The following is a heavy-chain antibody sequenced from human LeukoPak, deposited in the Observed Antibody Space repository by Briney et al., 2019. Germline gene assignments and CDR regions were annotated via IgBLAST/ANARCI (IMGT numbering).Heavy chain of an antibody. D-gene: IGHD6-19*01. CDR1: GFTVSSNY. Sequence: GGSLRLSCAASGFTVSSNYRTWVRQAPGKGLEWVSGIYSGGSTYYADSVKGRFTISRDNSKNTLYLQVNGLRGDDTAVYYCARSAVTGPGWIDPWGQGTLVTVSS. J-gene: IGHJ5*02. CDR3: ARSAVTGPGWIDP. V-gene: IGHV3-53*01. CDR2: IYSGGST.